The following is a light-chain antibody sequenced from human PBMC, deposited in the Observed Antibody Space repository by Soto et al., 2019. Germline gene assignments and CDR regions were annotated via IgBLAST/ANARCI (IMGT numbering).Light chain of an antibody. J-gene: IGKJ4*01. Sequence: DIQMTQSPSSLSASVGDTVTITCRASQDISNFLAWFQQKPGQAPKPLIHGASSLQSGVPSKFSGSGSGTDFTLTISSLQPEDFATYYCQQYHTYPLTFGGGTKVEIK. CDR2: GAS. CDR3: QQYHTYPLT. CDR1: QDISNF. V-gene: IGKV1-16*02.